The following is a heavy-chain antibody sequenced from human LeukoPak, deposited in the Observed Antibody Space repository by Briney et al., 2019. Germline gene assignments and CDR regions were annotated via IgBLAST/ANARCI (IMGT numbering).Heavy chain of an antibody. CDR3: ASQLFPNGMDV. D-gene: IGHD2-2*01. J-gene: IGHJ6*02. CDR1: GLTVSSSY. Sequence: GGSLRLSCAASGLTVSSSYMSWVRQAPEKGLECVTVIYSGGSTYYADSVKGRFTISRDNSKNTLYLQMNSLRAEDTAMYYCASQLFPNGMDVWGQGTTVTVSS. CDR2: IYSGGST. V-gene: IGHV3-53*01.